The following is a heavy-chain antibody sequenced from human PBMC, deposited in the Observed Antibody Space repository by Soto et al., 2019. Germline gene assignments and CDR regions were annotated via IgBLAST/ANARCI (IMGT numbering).Heavy chain of an antibody. V-gene: IGHV5-51*01. CDR2: IYPGDSDT. Sequence: GESLKISCKGSGYSFTSYWIGWVRQMPGKGLEWMGIIYPGDSDTRYSPSFQGQVTISADKSISTAYLQWSSLKASDTAMYYCARRSTSRYGGDSVDYWGQGTLVTVSS. J-gene: IGHJ4*02. D-gene: IGHD2-2*01. CDR1: GYSFTSYW. CDR3: ARRSTSRYGGDSVDY.